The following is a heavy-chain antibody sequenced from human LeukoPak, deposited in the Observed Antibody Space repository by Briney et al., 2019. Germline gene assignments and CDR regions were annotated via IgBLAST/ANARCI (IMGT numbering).Heavy chain of an antibody. V-gene: IGHV1-3*01. CDR1: GYTFTSYG. CDR2: MNAGNGNT. J-gene: IGHJ6*03. D-gene: IGHD2-15*01. Sequence: GASVKVSCKASGYTFTSYGISWLRQAPGQRPEWMGWMNAGNGNTKYSQKFQGRITLIRDTSAATAYMELSSLRHDDLAVYYCARGRGTSGSNRDFYYYYYMDVWGKGTTVTVSS. CDR3: ARGRGTSGSNRDFYYYYYMDV.